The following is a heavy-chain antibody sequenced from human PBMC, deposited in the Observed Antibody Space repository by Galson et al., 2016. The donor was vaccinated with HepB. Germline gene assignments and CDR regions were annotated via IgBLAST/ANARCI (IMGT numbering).Heavy chain of an antibody. CDR3: ARDGSSQFSSNWYVAFDI. J-gene: IGHJ3*02. V-gene: IGHV3-48*02. CDR2: IRSRSSTM. CDR1: GFTFSRYS. D-gene: IGHD6-13*01. Sequence: SLRLSCAASGFTFSRYSMNWVRQAPGKGLEWVSHIRSRSSTMYYADSVRGRFTISRDNTKNSLYLQMNSLRDEDTAVYYCARDGSSQFSSNWYVAFDIWGQGTVVTVSS.